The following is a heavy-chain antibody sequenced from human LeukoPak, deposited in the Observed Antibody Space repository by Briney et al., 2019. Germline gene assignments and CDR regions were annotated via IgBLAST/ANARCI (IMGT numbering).Heavy chain of an antibody. CDR2: IKQDGSEK. V-gene: IGHV3-7*01. D-gene: IGHD6-6*01. CDR3: ARENIAASDNFDY. Sequence: PGGSLRLSCAASGFTFSSYWMSWVRQAPGKGLEWVANIKQDGSEKYYVDSVKGRFTISRDNAKNTLYLQMNSLSAEDTAVYYCARENIAASDNFDYWGQGTLVTVSS. J-gene: IGHJ4*02. CDR1: GFTFSSYW.